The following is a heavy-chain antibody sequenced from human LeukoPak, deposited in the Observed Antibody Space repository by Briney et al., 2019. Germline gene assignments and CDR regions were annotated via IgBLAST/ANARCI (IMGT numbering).Heavy chain of an antibody. J-gene: IGHJ4*02. Sequence: PGGSLRLSCAASGFTFSNYWMHWVRQAPGKGLVWVPRIEIDGSTAYADSVKGRFTISRDNARNKVYLQMDSLRAEDTAVYYCARERVLDYWGQGTLVSVSS. CDR3: ARERVLDY. CDR1: GFTFSNYW. V-gene: IGHV3-74*01. CDR2: IEIDGST.